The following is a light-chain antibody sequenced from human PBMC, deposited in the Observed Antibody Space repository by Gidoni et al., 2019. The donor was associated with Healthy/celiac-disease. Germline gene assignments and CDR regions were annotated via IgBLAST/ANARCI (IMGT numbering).Light chain of an antibody. V-gene: IGKV3-20*01. CDR1: QSVSSSY. CDR2: GAS. CDR3: QQYGSSPPIT. Sequence: EIVLTQSPRTLSLSPGERATLPCMASQSVSSSYLACYQQKPGQAPRLLIYGASSRATGIPDRFSGSRSGTDVTLTISRLEPEDYAVYYCQQYGSSPPITFGQGTRLEIK. J-gene: IGKJ5*01.